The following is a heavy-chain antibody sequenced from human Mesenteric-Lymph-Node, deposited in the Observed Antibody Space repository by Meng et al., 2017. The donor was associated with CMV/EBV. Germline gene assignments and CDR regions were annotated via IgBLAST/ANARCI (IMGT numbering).Heavy chain of an antibody. V-gene: IGHV3-74*01. CDR3: ARAINIVVIAASGPYYFDY. CDR1: GFTFSAYW. D-gene: IGHD2-2*01. Sequence: GESLKISCAASGFTFSAYWMHWVRQAPGRGLLWVSRINGDGTSTTYADSVKGRFTISRDNAKNTLYLQMNSLRAEDTALYYCARAINIVVIAASGPYYFDYWGLGTLVTVSS. J-gene: IGHJ4*02. CDR2: INGDGTST.